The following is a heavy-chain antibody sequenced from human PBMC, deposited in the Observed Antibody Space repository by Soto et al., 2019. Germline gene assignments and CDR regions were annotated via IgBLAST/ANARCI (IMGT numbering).Heavy chain of an antibody. D-gene: IGHD2-2*01. J-gene: IGHJ3*02. CDR1: GDSVSSNSAA. CDR2: TYYRSKWYN. Sequence: SQTLSLTCAISGDSVSSNSAAWNCIRQSPSRGLEWLGRTYYRSKWYNDYAVPVKSRITINPDTSKNQFSLQLNSVTPEDTAVYYCARAPYCSSTSCYAFDIWGQGTMVTVSS. CDR3: ARAPYCSSTSCYAFDI. V-gene: IGHV6-1*01.